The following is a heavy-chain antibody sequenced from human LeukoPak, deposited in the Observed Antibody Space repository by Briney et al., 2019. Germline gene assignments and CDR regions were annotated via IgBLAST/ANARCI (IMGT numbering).Heavy chain of an antibody. Sequence: ASVKVSCKASGYTFTSYGISWVRQAPGQGLEWMRWISAYNGNTNYAQKLQGRVTMTTDTSTSTAYMELRSLRSDDTAVYYCARDSVAAYYFDYWGQGTLVTVSS. J-gene: IGHJ4*02. CDR1: GYTFTSYG. CDR2: ISAYNGNT. D-gene: IGHD6-19*01. V-gene: IGHV1-18*01. CDR3: ARDSVAAYYFDY.